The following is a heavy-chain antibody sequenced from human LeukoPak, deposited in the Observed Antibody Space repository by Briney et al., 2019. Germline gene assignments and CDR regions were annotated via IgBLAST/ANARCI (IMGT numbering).Heavy chain of an antibody. CDR3: ASTRRSSSWYSLDY. D-gene: IGHD6-13*01. CDR1: GYTFTSYG. Sequence: ASVKVSCKASGYTFTSYGISWVRQAPGQGLEWMGWINAGNGNTKYSQKFQGRVTITRDTSASTAYMELSSLRSEDTAVYYCASTRRSSSWYSLDYWGQGTLVTVSS. CDR2: INAGNGNT. J-gene: IGHJ4*02. V-gene: IGHV1-3*01.